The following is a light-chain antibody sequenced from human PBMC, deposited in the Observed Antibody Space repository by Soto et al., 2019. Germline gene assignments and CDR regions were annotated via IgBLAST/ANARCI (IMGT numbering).Light chain of an antibody. Sequence: QSVLTQPASVSGSPGQSITISCTGTSSDVGGYNYVSWYQQHPGKAPKLMIYEVSNRPSGDSNRFSGSKSGNTASLTISGLQTEDEADYYCSSYTSSNTLVVFGGGTKLTVL. CDR1: SSDVGGYNY. V-gene: IGLV2-14*01. J-gene: IGLJ2*01. CDR2: EVS. CDR3: SSYTSSNTLVV.